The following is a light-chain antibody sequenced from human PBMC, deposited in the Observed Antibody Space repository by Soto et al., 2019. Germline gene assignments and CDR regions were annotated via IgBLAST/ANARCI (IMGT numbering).Light chain of an antibody. CDR1: QSLRSN. V-gene: IGKV3-15*01. CDR3: QQYNNFWT. CDR2: GAS. J-gene: IGKJ1*01. Sequence: EVVMTQSPDTLSVSPGERVTLSCRASQSLRSNLAWYQQKPGQAPRLLIYGASTRATGIPARFSGSGSGTEFTLTISSRQSEDLAVYYCQQYNNFWTFGQGTKVEIK.